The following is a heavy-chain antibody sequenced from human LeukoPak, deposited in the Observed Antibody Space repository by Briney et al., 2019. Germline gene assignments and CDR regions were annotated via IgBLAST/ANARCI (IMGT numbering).Heavy chain of an antibody. CDR3: AKDARYDSSGYYFDH. CDR2: ISWNSGSI. J-gene: IGHJ4*02. V-gene: IGHV3-9*01. Sequence: GGSLRLSCAASGFTFDDYAMHWVRQAPGKGLEWVSGISWNSGSIGYADSVKGRFTISRDNAKNSLYLQMNSLRAEDTALYYCAKDARYDSSGYYFDHWGQGTLVTVSS. D-gene: IGHD3-22*01. CDR1: GFTFDDYA.